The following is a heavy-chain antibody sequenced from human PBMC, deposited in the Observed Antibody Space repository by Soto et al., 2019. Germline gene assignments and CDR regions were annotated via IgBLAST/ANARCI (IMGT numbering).Heavy chain of an antibody. CDR3: ARDMHSSSWYVDY. J-gene: IGHJ4*02. CDR2: ISSSSSYI. CDR1: GDSLYSSS. Sequence: AACGDSLYSSSMNGLRQSPGKGLEWVSSISSSSSYIYYADSVKGRFTISRDNAKNSLYLQMNSLRAEDTAVYYCARDMHSSSWYVDYWGQGTLVTV. D-gene: IGHD6-13*01. V-gene: IGHV3-21*01.